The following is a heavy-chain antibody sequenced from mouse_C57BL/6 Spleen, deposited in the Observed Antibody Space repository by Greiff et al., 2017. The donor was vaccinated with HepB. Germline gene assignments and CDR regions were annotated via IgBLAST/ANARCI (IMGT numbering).Heavy chain of an antibody. CDR2: ISDGGSYT. Sequence: EVMLVESGGGLVKPGGSLKLSCAASGFTFSSYAMSWVRQTPEKRLEWVATISDGGSYTYYPDNVKGRFTITRDNAKNNLYLQMSHLKSEDTAMYYCARRGGYYGSSPWYFDVWGTGTTVTVSS. V-gene: IGHV5-4*03. CDR1: GFTFSSYA. J-gene: IGHJ1*03. D-gene: IGHD1-1*01. CDR3: ARRGGYYGSSPWYFDV.